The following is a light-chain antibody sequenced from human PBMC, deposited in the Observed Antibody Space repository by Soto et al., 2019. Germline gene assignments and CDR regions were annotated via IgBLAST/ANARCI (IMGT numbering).Light chain of an antibody. CDR2: GAS. J-gene: IGKJ1*01. Sequence: IVLTQSPGTLSLSPADRATLSCRASQSINIKYLAWYQQKPGQAPRLLIYGASSRATGIPDRFSGSGSGTVFTLTISRLEPEDFAVYYCQHYSSSPLSWTFGQGTKVELK. CDR1: QSINIKY. CDR3: QHYSSSPLSWT. V-gene: IGKV3-20*01.